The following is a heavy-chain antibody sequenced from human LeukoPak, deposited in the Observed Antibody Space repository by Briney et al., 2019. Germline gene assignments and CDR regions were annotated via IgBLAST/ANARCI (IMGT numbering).Heavy chain of an antibody. CDR3: ARGRYTTGSYPDYFDY. J-gene: IGHJ4*02. V-gene: IGHV3-7*01. CDR1: GFTFSDFW. D-gene: IGHD6-19*01. Sequence: GGSLRLSCAASGFTFSDFWMSWVRQAPGKGLEWVANINQDGNEKYYVDSVKGQFTISRDNAKNSLYLQMNSLRAEDSAVYYCARGRYTTGSYPDYFDYWGQGTLVTVSS. CDR2: INQDGNEK.